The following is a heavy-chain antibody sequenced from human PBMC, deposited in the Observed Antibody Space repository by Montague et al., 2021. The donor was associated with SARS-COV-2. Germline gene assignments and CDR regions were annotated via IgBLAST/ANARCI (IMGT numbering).Heavy chain of an antibody. D-gene: IGHD3-10*01. CDR3: ARHITGSGNAFDI. CDR1: GGSVSSSSYY. V-gene: IGHV4-39*01. J-gene: IGHJ3*02. Sequence: SETLSLTCTVSGGSVSSSSYYWVWIRQPPGKCLELFGSIYYTGSTYYNPSLKSRVTISVDTSKNQFSLKLSSVTAADTAVYYCARHITGSGNAFDIWGQGTMVTVSS. CDR2: IYYTGST.